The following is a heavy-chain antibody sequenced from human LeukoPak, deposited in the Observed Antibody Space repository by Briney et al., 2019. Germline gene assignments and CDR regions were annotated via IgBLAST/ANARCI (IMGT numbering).Heavy chain of an antibody. V-gene: IGHV3-23*01. CDR1: GFTFSSYA. CDR2: IRGSGSSK. D-gene: IGHD1-26*01. CDR3: AKHLGGSYYRAY. J-gene: IGHJ4*02. Sequence: GGTLRLSCAASGFTFSSYAMNWVRQAPGKGLEWVSAIRGSGSSKYYADSVKGRFTISRDNSKNTLHLQMNSLRAEDTAVYYCAKHLGGSYYRAYWGQGTLVTVSS.